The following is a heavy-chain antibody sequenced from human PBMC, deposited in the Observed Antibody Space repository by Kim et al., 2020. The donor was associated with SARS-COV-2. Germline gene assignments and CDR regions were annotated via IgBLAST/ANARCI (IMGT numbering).Heavy chain of an antibody. Sequence: SRVTISVDTSKNQFSLKLSSVTAADKAVYYCARDPYYDILTGYYDGYFDYWGQGTLVTVSS. V-gene: IGHV4-39*07. D-gene: IGHD3-9*01. CDR3: ARDPYYDILTGYYDGYFDY. J-gene: IGHJ4*02.